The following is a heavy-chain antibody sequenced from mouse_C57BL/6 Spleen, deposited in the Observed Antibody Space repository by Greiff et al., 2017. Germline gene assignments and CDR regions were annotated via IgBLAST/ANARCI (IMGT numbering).Heavy chain of an antibody. J-gene: IGHJ3*01. CDR2: ISSGSSTI. CDR3: ARDSSGGWFAY. CDR1: GFTFSDYG. V-gene: IGHV5-17*01. Sequence: EVKLVESGGGLVKPGGSLKLSCAASGFTFSDYGMHWVRQAPEKGLEWVAYISSGSSTIYYADTVKGRFTISRDNAKNTLFLQMTSLRSEDTAMYYGARDSSGGWFAYWGQGTLVTVST. D-gene: IGHD3-2*02.